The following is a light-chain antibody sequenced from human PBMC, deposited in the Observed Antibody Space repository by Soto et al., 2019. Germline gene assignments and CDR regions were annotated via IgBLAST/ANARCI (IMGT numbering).Light chain of an antibody. CDR1: QSINNY. CDR2: AAS. CDR3: QQSHSTARPT. V-gene: IGKV1-39*01. Sequence: DIQMTQSPSSLSASVGDRVTITCRASQSINNYLNWYQQKPGKAPKLLIYAASILQNGVPSRFSGSGSGTDFTLTIASLQPEDFATYYCQQSHSTARPTFGGGTKVEIK. J-gene: IGKJ4*01.